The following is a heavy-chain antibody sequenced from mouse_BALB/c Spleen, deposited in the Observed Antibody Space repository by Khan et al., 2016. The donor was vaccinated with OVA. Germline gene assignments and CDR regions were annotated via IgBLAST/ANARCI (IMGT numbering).Heavy chain of an antibody. CDR1: GFSLTSYG. CDR3: ARAFYYGAWFAY. V-gene: IGHV2-9*02. D-gene: IGHD1-1*01. CDR2: IWAGGST. J-gene: IGHJ3*01. Sequence: QVQLKESGPGLVAPSQTLSITCTVSGFSLTSYGVHWVRQPPGKGLEWLGVIWAGGSTNHNSALMSRLSISKDNSKSQVFFKMNNLQTDDTAMCYCARAFYYGAWFAYWGQGTLVTVSA.